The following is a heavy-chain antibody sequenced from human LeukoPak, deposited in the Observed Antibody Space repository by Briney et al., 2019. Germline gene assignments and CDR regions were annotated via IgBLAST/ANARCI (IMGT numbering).Heavy chain of an antibody. Sequence: SETLSLTCTVSGGSISSSSYYWGWIRQPPGKGLEWIGSIYYSGSTYYNPSLKSRITISVDTSKNQFSLELSPVTAADTAVYYCVRLGYYYYYMDVWGKGTTVTVSS. D-gene: IGHD6-25*01. V-gene: IGHV4-39*01. J-gene: IGHJ6*03. CDR2: IYYSGST. CDR1: GGSISSSSYY. CDR3: VRLGYYYYYMDV.